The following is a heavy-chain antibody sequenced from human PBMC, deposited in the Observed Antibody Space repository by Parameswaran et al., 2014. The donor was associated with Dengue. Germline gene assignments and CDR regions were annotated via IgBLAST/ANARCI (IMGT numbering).Heavy chain of an antibody. CDR3: ARGINYGSGSYAP. D-gene: IGHD3-10*01. J-gene: IGHJ5*02. CDR2: IYPGDSDT. Sequence: VRQMPGKGLEWMGIIYPGDSDTRYSPSFQGQVTISADKSISTAYLQWSSLKASDTAMYYCARGINYGSGSYAPWGQGTLVTVSS. V-gene: IGHV5-51*01.